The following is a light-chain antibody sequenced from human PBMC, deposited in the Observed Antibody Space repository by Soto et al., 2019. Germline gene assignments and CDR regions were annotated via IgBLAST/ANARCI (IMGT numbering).Light chain of an antibody. CDR1: QDISSW. V-gene: IGKV1-12*01. Sequence: DLQMTQSPSSVSAYVGDRVTITCRASQDISSWLAWYQQKPGKAPNLLIYAASTLQSGVPSRFSGSGSGTDFTLTISSLQPEDFATYYCQQADSFPYTFGQGTKLEIK. CDR3: QQADSFPYT. CDR2: AAS. J-gene: IGKJ2*01.